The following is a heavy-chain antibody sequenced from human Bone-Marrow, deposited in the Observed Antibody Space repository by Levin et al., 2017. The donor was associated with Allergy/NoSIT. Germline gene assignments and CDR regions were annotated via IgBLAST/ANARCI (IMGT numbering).Heavy chain of an antibody. V-gene: IGHV3-9*01. Sequence: GGSLRLSCAASGFTFDDYAMHWVRQAPGKGLEWVSGVNWNSDNIGYADSVKGRVTISRDNAKNSLYLQMNSLRAEDTAFYYCAKDIRADITMGAFDYWGQGTLVTVSS. CDR1: GFTFDDYA. D-gene: IGHD5-18*01. J-gene: IGHJ4*02. CDR2: VNWNSDNI. CDR3: AKDIRADITMGAFDY.